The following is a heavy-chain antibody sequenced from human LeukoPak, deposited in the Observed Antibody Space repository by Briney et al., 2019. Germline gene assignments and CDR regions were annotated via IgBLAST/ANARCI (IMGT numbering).Heavy chain of an antibody. CDR3: ARDSLEYTTSSAAY. CDR1: GFTFDDYA. Sequence: GGSLRLSCAASGFTFDDYAMHWVRQAPGKGLEWVAIIKQDGSEEYSVDSVKGRFIISRDNAKNSLYLQMNRLRAEDTAVYYCARDSLEYTTSSAAYWGQGTLVTVSS. V-gene: IGHV3-7*01. J-gene: IGHJ4*02. D-gene: IGHD6-6*01. CDR2: IKQDGSEE.